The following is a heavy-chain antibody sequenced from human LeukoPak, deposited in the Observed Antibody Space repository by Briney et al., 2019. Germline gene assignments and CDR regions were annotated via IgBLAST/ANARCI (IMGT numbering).Heavy chain of an antibody. Sequence: PSETLSLTCTVSGGSISSYYWSWIRQPPGKGLEWIGYIYYSGSTNYNPSLKSRVTITVDTSKNQFSLKLSSVTAADTAVYYCASIIAAAGYWFDPWGQGTLVTVSS. J-gene: IGHJ5*02. CDR3: ASIIAAAGYWFDP. D-gene: IGHD6-13*01. CDR2: IYYSGST. CDR1: GGSISSYY. V-gene: IGHV4-59*08.